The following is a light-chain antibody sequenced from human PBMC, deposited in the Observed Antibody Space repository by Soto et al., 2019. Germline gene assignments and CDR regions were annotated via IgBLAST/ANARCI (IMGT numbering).Light chain of an antibody. J-gene: IGKJ1*01. Sequence: DILMTQSPSTLSASVGDRVTITCRASESISVWLAWYQQKPGKAPKLLIYEASILESGVPSRFSGTGSGTEFTPTISSLQPNDLETYYGQHSKTNLWTFGQGPGV. CDR1: ESISVW. CDR3: QHSKTNLWT. V-gene: IGKV1-5*01. CDR2: EAS.